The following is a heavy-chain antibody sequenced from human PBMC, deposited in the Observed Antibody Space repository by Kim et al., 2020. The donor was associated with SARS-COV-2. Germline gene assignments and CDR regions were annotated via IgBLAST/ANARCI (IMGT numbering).Heavy chain of an antibody. Sequence: GSLRLSCAASGFTFSSYSMNWVRHAPGKRLEWVSSISSSSSYIYYADSVKGRFTISRDNAMNSLYLQLNSLSAQDTAVYYCVSSAGTTGGGSVSWGQGT. CDR1: GFTFSSYS. CDR2: ISSSSSYI. D-gene: IGHD1-7*01. V-gene: IGHV3-21*01. CDR3: VSSAGTTGGGSVS. J-gene: IGHJ5*02.